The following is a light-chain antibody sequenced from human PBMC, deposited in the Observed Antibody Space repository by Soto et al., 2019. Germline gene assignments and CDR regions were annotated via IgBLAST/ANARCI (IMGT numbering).Light chain of an antibody. CDR2: QVS. V-gene: IGKV2-30*01. CDR3: MQNTHWPIT. Sequence: VMMTQSPLPLPVTLGPPASISCSSTQSLVYSDGDTYLSWFQQRPGQSPRRLLSQVSNRDSGVPDRFSGSGSGTDFTLKISSVEADDVAVYYCMQNTHWPITVGQGTRLENK. CDR1: QSLVYSDGDTY. J-gene: IGKJ5*01.